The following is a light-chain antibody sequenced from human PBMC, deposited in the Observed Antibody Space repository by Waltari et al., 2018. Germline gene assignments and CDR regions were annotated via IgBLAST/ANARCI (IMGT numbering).Light chain of an antibody. J-gene: IGKJ4*01. CDR3: QLRYT. Sequence: IQITPAPSPPSASVGEKVTITCRANQSIREYLKWYQQKPGIATKLLIYGASSVQSGVPSRFSGSGSATDFSLSITSLHREDSATYYCQLRYTFGGGTKVEIK. V-gene: IGKV1-39*01. CDR1: QSIREY. CDR2: GAS.